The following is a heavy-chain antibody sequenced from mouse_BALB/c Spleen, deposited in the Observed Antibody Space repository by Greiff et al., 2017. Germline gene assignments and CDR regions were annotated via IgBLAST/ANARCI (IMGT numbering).Heavy chain of an antibody. CDR3: ARHTVVATGGFDY. V-gene: IGHV5-6*01. CDR2: ISSGGSYT. D-gene: IGHD1-1*01. CDR1: GFTFSSYG. J-gene: IGHJ2*01. Sequence: EVQGVESGGDLVKPGGSLKLSCAASGFTFSSYGMSWVRQTPDKRLEWVATISSGGSYTYYQDSVKGRFTISRDNAKNTLYLQMSSLKSEDTAMYYCARHTVVATGGFDYWGQGTTLTVSS.